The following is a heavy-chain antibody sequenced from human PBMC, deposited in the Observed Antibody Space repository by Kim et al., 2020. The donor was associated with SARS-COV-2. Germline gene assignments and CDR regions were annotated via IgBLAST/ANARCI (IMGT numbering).Heavy chain of an antibody. Sequence: ASVKVSCKASGYTFTGYYMHWVRQAPGQGLEWMGWINPNSGGTNYAQKFQGRVTMTRDTSISTAYMELSRLRSDDTAVYYCARDLIPAARPLYYFDYWGQGTLVTVSS. V-gene: IGHV1-2*02. CDR2: INPNSGGT. J-gene: IGHJ4*02. CDR1: GYTFTGYY. D-gene: IGHD2-2*01. CDR3: ARDLIPAARPLYYFDY.